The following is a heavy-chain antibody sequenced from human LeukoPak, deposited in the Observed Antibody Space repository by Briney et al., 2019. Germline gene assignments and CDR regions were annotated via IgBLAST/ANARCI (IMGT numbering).Heavy chain of an antibody. J-gene: IGHJ4*02. CDR3: AAAEMATISY. D-gene: IGHD5-24*01. Sequence: AGGSLRLSCAASGFTFSSYGMHWVRQAPGKGLEWVAVIWYDGSNKYYAGSVKGRFTISRDNSKNTLYLQMNSLRAEDTAVYYCAAAEMATISYWGQGTLVTVSS. V-gene: IGHV3-33*01. CDR2: IWYDGSNK. CDR1: GFTFSSYG.